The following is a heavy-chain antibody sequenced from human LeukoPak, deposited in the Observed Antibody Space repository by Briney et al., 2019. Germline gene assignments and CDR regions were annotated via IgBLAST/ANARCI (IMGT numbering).Heavy chain of an antibody. Sequence: ASVNVSRKPSGYTLSHHGISWVRQAPGQGLEWMGWISCYSGDTMYAQNIQGRVTMTTDTSTRTAYMNLRSLRSDDTAMYYCARDPSNSSGYHAHFDSWGQGTLVTVSS. V-gene: IGHV1-18*01. CDR3: ARDPSNSSGYHAHFDS. CDR2: ISCYSGDT. CDR1: GYTLSHHG. D-gene: IGHD3-22*01. J-gene: IGHJ4*02.